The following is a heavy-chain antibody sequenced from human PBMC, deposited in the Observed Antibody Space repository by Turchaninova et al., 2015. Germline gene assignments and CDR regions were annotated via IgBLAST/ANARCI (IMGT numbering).Heavy chain of an antibody. J-gene: IGHJ4*02. Sequence: QVQLVPSGAEVKKPGSSVKVSCKASVGTFSSSAISRVRRAPGTGLVWMGGILPIFGTANSSQKFQGRDTITADDSTSTAYMELSSLRSEDTAVYYCARPVVGGQLGGWGQGTLVTVSS. CDR3: ARPVVGGQLGG. CDR1: VGTFSSSA. D-gene: IGHD1-1*01. CDR2: ILPIFGTA. V-gene: IGHV1-69*01.